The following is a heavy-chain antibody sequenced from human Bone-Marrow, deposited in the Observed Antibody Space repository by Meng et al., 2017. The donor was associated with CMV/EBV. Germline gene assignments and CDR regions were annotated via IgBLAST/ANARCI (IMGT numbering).Heavy chain of an antibody. Sequence: YAMCWVLQAPGKWLEWVAFIRNDGSNTYHAYSVQGRFTISRDNYKNTMYLQMNSLMPDDTAMYYCAKLVSHDYVWGTYRYGPGYYFDSWGRGALVTVSS. V-gene: IGHV3-30*02. CDR3: AKLVSHDYVWGTYRYGPGYYFDS. CDR1: YA. J-gene: IGHJ4*02. D-gene: IGHD3-16*02. CDR2: IRNDGSNT.